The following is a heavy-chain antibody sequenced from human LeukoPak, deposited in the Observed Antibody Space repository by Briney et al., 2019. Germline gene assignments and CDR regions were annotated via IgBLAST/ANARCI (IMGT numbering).Heavy chain of an antibody. CDR3: ARSAYCGGDCYSRGYYFDY. D-gene: IGHD2-21*02. V-gene: IGHV3-21*01. CDR2: ISSSSSYI. CDR1: GFTFSSYS. J-gene: IGHJ4*02. Sequence: GGSLRLSCAASGFTFSSYSMNWVRQAPGKGLEWVSSISSSSSYIYYADSEKGRFTISRDNAKNSLYLQMNSLRAEDTAVYYCARSAYCGGDCYSRGYYFDYWGQGTLVTVSS.